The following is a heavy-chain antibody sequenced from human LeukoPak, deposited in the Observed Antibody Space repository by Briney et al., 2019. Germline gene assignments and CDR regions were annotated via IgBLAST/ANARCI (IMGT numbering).Heavy chain of an antibody. CDR3: AKDSGYYYDSSGYYYFDY. CDR1: GFTFSSAW. D-gene: IGHD3-22*01. CDR2: ISGSGGST. J-gene: IGHJ4*02. V-gene: IGHV3-23*01. Sequence: GGSLRLSCAASGFTFSSAWMNWVRQAPGKGLEWVSAISGSGGSTYYADSVKGRFTISRDNSKNTLYLQMNSLRAEDTAVYYCAKDSGYYYDSSGYYYFDYWGQGTLVTVSS.